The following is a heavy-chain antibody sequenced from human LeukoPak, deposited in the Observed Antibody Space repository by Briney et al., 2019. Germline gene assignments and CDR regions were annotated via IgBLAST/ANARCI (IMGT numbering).Heavy chain of an antibody. CDR1: GFTFSSFE. V-gene: IGHV3-48*03. J-gene: IGHJ3*02. CDR3: GREVSTYCSGGSCYPRSDAFDI. Sequence: PGGSLRLSCAASGFTFSSFEVNWVRQAPGKGLEWVSYISSGGSTIYYADSVKGRFTISRDNAKNSLYLQMNSLRAEDTAVYYCGREVSTYCSGGSCYPRSDAFDIWGQGTMVTVSS. D-gene: IGHD2-15*01. CDR2: ISSGGSTI.